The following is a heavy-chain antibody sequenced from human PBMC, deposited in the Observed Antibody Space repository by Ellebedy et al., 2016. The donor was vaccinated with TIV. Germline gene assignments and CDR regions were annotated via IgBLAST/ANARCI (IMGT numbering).Heavy chain of an antibody. V-gene: IGHV3-30-3*01. CDR3: AKDPGYYGMDV. J-gene: IGHJ6*02. CDR1: GFTFSSYA. Sequence: GGSLRLSXAASGFTFSSYAMHWVRQAPGKGLEWVAVISYDGSNKYYADSVKGRFTISRDNSKNTLYLQMNSLRAEDTAVYYCAKDPGYYGMDVWGQGTTVTVSS. CDR2: ISYDGSNK. D-gene: IGHD7-27*01.